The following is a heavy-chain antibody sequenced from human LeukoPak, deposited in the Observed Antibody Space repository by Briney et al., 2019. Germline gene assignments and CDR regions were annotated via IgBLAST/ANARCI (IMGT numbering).Heavy chain of an antibody. V-gene: IGHV4-59*01. CDR2: IYYSGST. D-gene: IGHD3-22*01. CDR1: GGSISSNC. J-gene: IGHJ4*02. CDR3: ARGYFDRTFDY. Sequence: SETLSLTCTVSGGSISSNCWSWIRQPPGKGLEWIGHIYYSGSTNYNPSLKSRVTISVDTSRKQFSLNLSSVTAADTAVYYCARGYFDRTFDYWGQGTLVTVSS.